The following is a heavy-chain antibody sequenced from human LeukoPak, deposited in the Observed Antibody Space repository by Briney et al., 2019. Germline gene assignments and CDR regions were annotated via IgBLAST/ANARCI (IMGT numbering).Heavy chain of an antibody. CDR2: INPSGGST. J-gene: IGHJ4*02. CDR3: ASSIGRSGVVH. Sequence: ASVKVSCKASGYTFTSYYMHWVRQAPGQGLEWMGIINPSGGSTSYAQKFPGRVTMTRDTSTSTVYMELSSLRSEDTAVYYCASSIGRSGVVHWGQGTLVSVSS. CDR1: GYTFTSYY. V-gene: IGHV1-46*01. D-gene: IGHD2-15*01.